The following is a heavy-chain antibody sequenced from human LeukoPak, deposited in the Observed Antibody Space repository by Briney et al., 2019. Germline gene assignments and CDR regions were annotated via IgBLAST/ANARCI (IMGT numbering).Heavy chain of an antibody. Sequence: GGSLRLSCAASGFTFSSYEMNWVRQAPGKGLEWVSYISGSSSTIYYADSVKGRFTISRDNAKNSLYLQMNSLRDEDTAVYYCATGYNWNDLAVEAFDIWGQGTMVADSS. CDR1: GFTFSSYE. D-gene: IGHD1-1*01. CDR3: ATGYNWNDLAVEAFDI. CDR2: ISGSSSTI. V-gene: IGHV3-48*03. J-gene: IGHJ3*02.